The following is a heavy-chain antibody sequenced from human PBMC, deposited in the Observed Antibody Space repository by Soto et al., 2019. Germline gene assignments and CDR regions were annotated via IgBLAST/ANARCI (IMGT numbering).Heavy chain of an antibody. J-gene: IGHJ5*02. V-gene: IGHV4-38-2*01. CDR1: GYFVSSGYY. CDR3: ARGHIVVVPTVGWFDP. Sequence: SETLSLTCAVSGYFVSSGYYWGWIRQPPGKGLEWPGSMFHSGSTHYNPSLKSRVTISVDTSNNHFSLTLSSVTASDTAVYYCARGHIVVVPTVGWFDPWGQGTLVTVSS. CDR2: MFHSGST. D-gene: IGHD2-2*01.